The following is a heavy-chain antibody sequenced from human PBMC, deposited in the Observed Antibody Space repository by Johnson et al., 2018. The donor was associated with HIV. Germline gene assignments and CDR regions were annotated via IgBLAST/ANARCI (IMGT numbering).Heavy chain of an antibody. CDR3: AKDLRTVKAFDI. Sequence: QMLLVESGGGVVQPGGSLTLSCVTSGFVFSDYVMHWVRQAPGKGLEWVAYIRYDGSTQSYADSVKGRFSISRDNSKNTLYMEINSLRAEDTALYYCAKDLRTVKAFDIWGQGTMVTVSS. V-gene: IGHV3-30*02. J-gene: IGHJ3*02. CDR1: GFVFSDYV. D-gene: IGHD4-17*01. CDR2: IRYDGSTQ.